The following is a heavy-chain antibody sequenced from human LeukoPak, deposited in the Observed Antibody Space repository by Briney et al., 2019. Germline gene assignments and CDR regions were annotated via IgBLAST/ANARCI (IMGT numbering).Heavy chain of an antibody. J-gene: IGHJ4*02. CDR1: GGSISSNNW. D-gene: IGHD3-10*01. CDR3: ARAKRLTMVRGVPGKIDY. Sequence: SETLSLTCAVSGGSISSNNWWSWVRQPPGKGLEWIGEIYHSGSTNYNPSLKSRVTISVDTSKNQFSLKLSSVTAADTAVYYCARAKRLTMVRGVPGKIDYWGQGTLVTVSS. V-gene: IGHV4-4*02. CDR2: IYHSGST.